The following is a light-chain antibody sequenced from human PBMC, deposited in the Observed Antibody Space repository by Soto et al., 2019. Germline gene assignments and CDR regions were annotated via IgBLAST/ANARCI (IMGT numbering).Light chain of an antibody. J-gene: IGKJ4*01. CDR2: GAS. V-gene: IGKV1-9*01. CDR1: QDSRSY. CDR3: QQFNSYPLT. Sequence: DIQLTQSPSFLSASVGDRVTITCRASQDSRSYLAWYQQKPGKAPKLLIYGASALQSGVPSRFSGSGSGTEFTLAISSLQPEDFATYYWQQFNSYPLTFGGGTKVEFK.